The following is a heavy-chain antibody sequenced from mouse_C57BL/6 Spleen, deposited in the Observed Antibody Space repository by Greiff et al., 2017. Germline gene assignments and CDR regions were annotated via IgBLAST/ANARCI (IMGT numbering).Heavy chain of an antibody. CDR3: ASGDYYGSSYYAMDY. CDR2: ISGGGGNT. J-gene: IGHJ4*01. CDR1: GFTFSSYT. Sequence: EVKLMESGGGLVKPGGSLKLSCAASGFTFSSYTMSWVRQTPEKRLEWVATISGGGGNTYYPDSVKGRFTISRDNAKNTLYLQMSSLRSEDTALYYCASGDYYGSSYYAMDYWGQGTSVTVSS. V-gene: IGHV5-9*01. D-gene: IGHD1-1*01.